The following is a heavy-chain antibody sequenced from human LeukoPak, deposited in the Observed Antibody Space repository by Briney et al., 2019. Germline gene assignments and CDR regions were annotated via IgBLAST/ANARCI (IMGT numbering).Heavy chain of an antibody. V-gene: IGHV3-30*18. CDR3: AKDLPIEAFDI. J-gene: IGHJ3*02. Sequence: GTSLRLSCAASGFTFSDYAMHWVRQAPGKGLEWVAVISYDGSNKYYADSVKGRFTISRDNSKNTLYLQMNSLRAEDTAVYYCAKDLPIEAFDIWGRGTMVTVSS. CDR2: ISYDGSNK. CDR1: GFTFSDYA.